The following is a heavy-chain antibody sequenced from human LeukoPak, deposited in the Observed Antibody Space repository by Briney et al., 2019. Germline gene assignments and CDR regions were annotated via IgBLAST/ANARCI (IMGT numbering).Heavy chain of an antibody. CDR1: GXAFDSHG. V-gene: IGHV3-33*01. J-gene: IGHJ4*02. CDR3: ARARNNYDTSGFSALDY. D-gene: IGHD3-22*01. Sequence: GGSLRLSCAASGXAFDSHGMHWVRQAPGKGQEWVAVIWYDGSNKDYADSVKGRFTISRDNSKNTLYLQMNSLRAEDTAVYYCARARNNYDTSGFSALDYWGQGTLVTVSS. CDR2: IWYDGSNK.